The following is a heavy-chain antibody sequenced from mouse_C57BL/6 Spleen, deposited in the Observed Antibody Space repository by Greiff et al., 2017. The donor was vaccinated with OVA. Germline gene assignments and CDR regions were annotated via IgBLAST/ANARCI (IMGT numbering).Heavy chain of an antibody. CDR3: ARSAAQATVFDY. CDR1: GYTFTSYW. J-gene: IGHJ2*01. D-gene: IGHD3-2*02. V-gene: IGHV1-69*01. CDR2: IDPSDSYT. Sequence: QVHVKQPGAELVMPGASVKLSCKASGYTFTSYWMHWVKQRPGQGLEWIGEIDPSDSYTNYNQKFKGKSTLTVDKSSSTAYMQLSSLTSEDSAVYYCARSAAQATVFDYWGQGTTLTVSS.